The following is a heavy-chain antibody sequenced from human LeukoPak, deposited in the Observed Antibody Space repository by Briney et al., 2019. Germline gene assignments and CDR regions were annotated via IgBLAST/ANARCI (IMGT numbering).Heavy chain of an antibody. V-gene: IGHV4-4*07. J-gene: IGHJ4*02. D-gene: IGHD3-3*01. Sequence: SETLSLTCTVSGGSISSYYWSWIRQPAGMGLEWIGRIYTSGSTNYNPSLKSRVTMSVDTSKNQFSLKLSSVTAADTAVYYCARSLYDFWSGYYPLGYWGQGTLVTVSS. CDR3: ARSLYDFWSGYYPLGY. CDR1: GGSISSYY. CDR2: IYTSGST.